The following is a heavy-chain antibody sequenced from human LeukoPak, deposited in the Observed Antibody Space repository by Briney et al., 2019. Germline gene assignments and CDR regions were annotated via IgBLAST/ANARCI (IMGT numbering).Heavy chain of an antibody. D-gene: IGHD1-1*01. Sequence: GGSLRLSCTVSGFTVSSNYMSWVRQAPGKGLEWVSVIYSGGSTYYTDSVKGRFTISRDNSKNTLYLQMNSLRAEDTAVYYCAKRGGTTGTQAHLDYWGQGTLVTVSS. V-gene: IGHV3-53*01. J-gene: IGHJ4*02. CDR1: GFTVSSNY. CDR2: IYSGGST. CDR3: AKRGGTTGTQAHLDY.